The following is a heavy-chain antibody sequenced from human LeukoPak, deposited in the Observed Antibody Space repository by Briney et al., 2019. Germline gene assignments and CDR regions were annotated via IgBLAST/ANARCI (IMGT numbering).Heavy chain of an antibody. CDR3: ARHLFGNYFDY. Sequence: SETLSLTCTVSGGSISSYYWSWIRQPPGKGLEWIGYIYYSGSTNYNPSLKSRVTISVDTSKNQFSLKLSSVTAAGTAVYYCARHLFGNYFDYWGQGTLVTVSS. J-gene: IGHJ4*02. D-gene: IGHD2-21*01. CDR1: GGSISSYY. CDR2: IYYSGST. V-gene: IGHV4-59*08.